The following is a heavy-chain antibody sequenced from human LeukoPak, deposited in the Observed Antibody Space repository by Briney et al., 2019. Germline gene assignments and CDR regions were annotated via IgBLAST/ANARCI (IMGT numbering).Heavy chain of an antibody. J-gene: IGHJ3*02. D-gene: IGHD3-10*01. V-gene: IGHV4-39*01. CDR2: IYYSGST. CDR3: ALCHLAHPKKYYYGLGSSTNDAFDI. CDR1: GGSISSSSYY. Sequence: SETLSLTCTVSGGSISSSSYYWGWIRPPPGKGLVWIGSIYYSGSTYYNPSLKSRITTSVDTSKNQFSLKLSSVTAADTAVYYCALCHLAHPKKYYYGLGSSTNDAFDIWGQGTMLTVSS.